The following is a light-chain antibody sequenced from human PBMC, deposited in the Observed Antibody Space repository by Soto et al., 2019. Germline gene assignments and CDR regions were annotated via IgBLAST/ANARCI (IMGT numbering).Light chain of an antibody. CDR1: QSLLDSSSNKNY. J-gene: IGKJ4*01. CDR2: WAS. CDR3: QQYYSSPLT. Sequence: IVMTQSPDSLAVSLGERATINCKSSQSLLDSSSNKNYLAWYQQKTGQPPKLLIYWASTRESGVPDRFSGSGSGTDFTLTISSLQAEDAAVYYCQQYYSSPLTFGGGTKVDIK. V-gene: IGKV4-1*01.